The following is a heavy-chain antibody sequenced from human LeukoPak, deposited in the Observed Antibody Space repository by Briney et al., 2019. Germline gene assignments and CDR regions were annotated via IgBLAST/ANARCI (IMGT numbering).Heavy chain of an antibody. D-gene: IGHD6-19*01. CDR2: SHPKTGDT. CDR3: AREEIAVGGPPPRWFDS. V-gene: IGHV1-2*02. Sequence: GASVKGSCKASGYTCSDDYIHWLRPAPVQGVQSIGVSHPKTGDTNYPQKSQGRVTMTRDTSISTAYMELSRLRSDDTAVYYCAREEIAVGGPPPRWFDSWGQGTLVTVSS. CDR1: GYTCSDDY. J-gene: IGHJ5*01.